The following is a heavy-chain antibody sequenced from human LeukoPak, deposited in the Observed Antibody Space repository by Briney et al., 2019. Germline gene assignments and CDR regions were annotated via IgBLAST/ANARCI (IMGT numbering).Heavy chain of an antibody. CDR3: ARGGEYYDFWSAKYYYYYMDV. V-gene: IGHV1-46*01. D-gene: IGHD3-3*01. Sequence: ASVKVSCKTSGYTFTTYGISWVRQAPGQGLEWMGIINPSGGSTSYAQKFQGRVTMTRDMSTSTVYMELSSLRSEDTAVYYCARGGEYYDFWSAKYYYYYMDVWDKGTTVTVSS. J-gene: IGHJ6*03. CDR2: INPSGGST. CDR1: GYTFTTYG.